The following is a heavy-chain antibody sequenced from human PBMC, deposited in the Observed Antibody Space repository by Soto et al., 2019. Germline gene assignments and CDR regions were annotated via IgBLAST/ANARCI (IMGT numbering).Heavy chain of an antibody. J-gene: IGHJ4*02. Sequence: EVPLVESGGGLVQPGGSLRLSCAASGFTFSSYWMHWVRQAPGKGLVWVSRVNGDGSSTSYADSVKGRFTISREDGKCPRCRQRSSLRVEYRAVYYWARWRPYSGSEVDYLGQGTLRTVSS. CDR3: ARWRPYSGSEVDY. CDR1: GFTFSSYW. D-gene: IGHD6-6*01. V-gene: IGHV3-74*01. CDR2: VNGDGSST.